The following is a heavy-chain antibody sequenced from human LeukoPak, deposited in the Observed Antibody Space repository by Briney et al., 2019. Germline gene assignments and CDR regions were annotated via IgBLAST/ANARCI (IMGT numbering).Heavy chain of an antibody. V-gene: IGHV4-59*01. J-gene: IGHJ4*02. Sequence: ASETLSLTCTVSGGSISSYYWSWIRQPPGKGLEWIGYIYYSGSTNYNPSLKSRVTISVDTSKNQFSLRLSSVTAADTAVYYCASLGHCSGGSCYYFDYWGQGTLVTVSS. CDR3: ASLGHCSGGSCYYFDY. CDR1: GGSISSYY. D-gene: IGHD2-15*01. CDR2: IYYSGST.